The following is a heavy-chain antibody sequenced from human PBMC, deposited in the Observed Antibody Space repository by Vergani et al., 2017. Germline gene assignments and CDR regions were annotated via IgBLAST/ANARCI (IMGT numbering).Heavy chain of an antibody. CDR3: ARSEGAVAGNFADY. J-gene: IGHJ4*02. D-gene: IGHD6-19*01. CDR1: GGTFSSYA. CDR2: INPNSGGT. V-gene: IGHV1-2*02. Sequence: QVQLVQSGAEVKKPGSSVKVSCKASGGTFSSYAISWVRQAPGQGLEWMGWINPNSGGTNYAQKFQGRVTMTRDTSISTAYMELSRLRSDDTAVYYCARSEGAVAGNFADYWGQGTLVTVSS.